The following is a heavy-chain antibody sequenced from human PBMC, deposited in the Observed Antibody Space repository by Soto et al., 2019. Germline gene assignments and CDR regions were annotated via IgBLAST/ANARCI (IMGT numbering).Heavy chain of an antibody. CDR2: ISGSGGST. J-gene: IGHJ6*02. CDR1: GFTFSSYA. D-gene: IGHD1-7*01. CDR3: AKEANRNNWNCVSYYYGMDV. Sequence: GGSLRLSCAASGFTFSSYAMSWVRQAPGKGLEWVSAISGSGGSTYYADSVKGRFTISRDNSKNTLYLQMNSLRAEDTAVYYCAKEANRNNWNCVSYYYGMDVWRQGTTVTVSS. V-gene: IGHV3-23*01.